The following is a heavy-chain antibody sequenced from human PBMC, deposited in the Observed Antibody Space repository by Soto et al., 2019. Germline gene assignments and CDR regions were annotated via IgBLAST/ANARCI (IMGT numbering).Heavy chain of an antibody. V-gene: IGHV1-3*01. Sequence: ASVKGSCKASGYTFTSYAMHGVRQAPGQRLEWMGWISAGNGNTKYSQKFQGRVTITRDTSASTAYMELSSLRSEDTAVYYCARRVVLLNGWFDPWGQGTLVPVSS. CDR1: GYTFTSYA. J-gene: IGHJ5*02. D-gene: IGHD3-10*01. CDR3: ARRVVLLNGWFDP. CDR2: ISAGNGNT.